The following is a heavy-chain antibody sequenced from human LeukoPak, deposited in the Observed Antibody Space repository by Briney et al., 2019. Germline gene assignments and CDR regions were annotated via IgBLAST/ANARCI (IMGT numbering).Heavy chain of an antibody. CDR1: GGTFSSYA. Sequence: SVKVSCKASGGTFSSYAISWVRQAPGQGLEWMGGIIPIFGTANYAQKFQGRVTITADKSTSTAYMELSSLRSEDTAVYYCARAGITIFGVVTQINWFDPWGQGTLVTVSS. CDR3: ARAGITIFGVVTQINWFDP. V-gene: IGHV1-69*06. J-gene: IGHJ5*02. CDR2: IIPIFGTA. D-gene: IGHD3-3*01.